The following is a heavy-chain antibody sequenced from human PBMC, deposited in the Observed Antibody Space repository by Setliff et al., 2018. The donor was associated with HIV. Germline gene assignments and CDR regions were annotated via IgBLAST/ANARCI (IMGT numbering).Heavy chain of an antibody. Sequence: QPGGSLRLSCAASGFTFSSYSMNWVRQAPGKGLEWVSYISSSSSTIYYADSVKGRFTISRDNAKNSLYLQMNSLRAEDTAVYYCASEGSVRLGELSQTDGMDVWGQGTTVTVSS. CDR2: ISSSSSTI. CDR1: GFTFSSYS. D-gene: IGHD3-16*02. CDR3: ASEGSVRLGELSQTDGMDV. J-gene: IGHJ6*02. V-gene: IGHV3-48*04.